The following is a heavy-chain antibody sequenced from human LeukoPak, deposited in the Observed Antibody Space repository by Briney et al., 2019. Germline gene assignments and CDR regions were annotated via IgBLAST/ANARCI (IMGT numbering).Heavy chain of an antibody. J-gene: IGHJ4*02. CDR3: AARHSYRSGWFYFDF. D-gene: IGHD6-19*01. CDR1: GFTFDDYA. Sequence: GGSLRLSCAASGFTFDDYAMHWVRQAPGKGLEGVSGITWNSDYKVYADSVKGRFTISRDNAKNSLYLQMNSLRDEDTALYYCAARHSYRSGWFYFDFWGQGTLVTVSS. V-gene: IGHV3-9*01. CDR2: ITWNSDYK.